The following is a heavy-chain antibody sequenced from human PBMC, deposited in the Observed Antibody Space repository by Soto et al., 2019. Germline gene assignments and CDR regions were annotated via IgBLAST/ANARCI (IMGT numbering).Heavy chain of an antibody. J-gene: IGHJ5*02. D-gene: IGHD6-13*01. CDR1: GGSISSYY. Sequence: PSETLSLTCTVSGGSISSYYWSWIRQPPGKGLEWIGYIYYSGSTNCNPSLKSRVTISVDTSKNQFSLKLSSVTAADTAVYYCARRQQLGIANWFDPWGQGTLVTVSS. V-gene: IGHV4-59*01. CDR3: ARRQQLGIANWFDP. CDR2: IYYSGST.